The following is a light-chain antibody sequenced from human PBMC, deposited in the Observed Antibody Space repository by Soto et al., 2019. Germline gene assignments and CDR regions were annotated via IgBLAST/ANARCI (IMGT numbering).Light chain of an antibody. CDR2: DTS. CDR3: QLYGTSPGFT. J-gene: IGKJ3*01. CDR1: QSLSSTN. Sequence: EIVLTQSPGTLSLSPGERATLSCRASQSLSSTNLAWYQQKPGQAPTLLIYDTSRRATGIPDRFSGSGSGTDFALTISRLEPEDFAVYYCQLYGTSPGFTFGPGTKVDIK. V-gene: IGKV3-20*01.